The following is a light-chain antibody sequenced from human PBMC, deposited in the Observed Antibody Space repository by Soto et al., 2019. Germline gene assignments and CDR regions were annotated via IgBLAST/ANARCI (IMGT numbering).Light chain of an antibody. CDR3: LQYDAPWSVGHQSDSLWT. V-gene: IGKV1-5*03. Sequence: DIQMTQSPSALSASVGDRVTITCRASQTISDWLAWYQQKPGKAPNLLIYKASTFESGVPSRFSGSGAGTEFTLTISNLQPDDFATYDGLQYDAPWSVGHQSDSLWTFGQGTKVDI. CDR1: QTISDW. CDR2: KAS. J-gene: IGKJ1*01.